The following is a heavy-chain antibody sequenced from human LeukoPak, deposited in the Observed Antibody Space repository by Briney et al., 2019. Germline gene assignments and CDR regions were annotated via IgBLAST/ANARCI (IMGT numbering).Heavy chain of an antibody. D-gene: IGHD1-14*01. Sequence: GGSLRLSCEVTGFSISIIYMSRLRQAPGKGLECVSVTYSSGGTYYADSVKGRFTISRDNARNTVYLQMNSLRGEDTAIYYCAGNHPFDPWGQGTLVTVSS. CDR2: TYSSGGT. V-gene: IGHV3-66*01. J-gene: IGHJ5*02. CDR3: AGNHPFDP. CDR1: GFSISIIY.